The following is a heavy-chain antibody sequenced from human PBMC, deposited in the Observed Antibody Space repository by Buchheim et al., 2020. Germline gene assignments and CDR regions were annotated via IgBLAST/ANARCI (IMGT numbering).Heavy chain of an antibody. J-gene: IGHJ4*01. CDR2: VYPGDSDT. V-gene: IGHV5-51*01. Sequence: EVQLVQSGAEVKKPGESLKISCKGSGYSFTNYWIGWVRQMPGKGLEWMGIVYPGDSDTRYSPSFQGQVTISVDKPTSTAYLQLNSLEASDTARYFCARKSMIVGDGWPDYWGQGT. D-gene: IGHD2-21*01. CDR3: ARKSMIVGDGWPDY. CDR1: GYSFTNYW.